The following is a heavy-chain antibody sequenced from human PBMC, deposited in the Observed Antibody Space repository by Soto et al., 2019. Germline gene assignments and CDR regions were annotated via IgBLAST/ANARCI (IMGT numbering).Heavy chain of an antibody. CDR2: IIPIFGTA. Sequence: SVKVSCKASGGTFSSYAISWVRQAPGQGLEWMGGIIPIFGTANYAQKFQGRATITADESTSTAYMELSSLRSEDTAVYYCARGSITIFGVADYYYGMDVWGQGTTVTVSS. J-gene: IGHJ6*02. CDR3: ARGSITIFGVADYYYGMDV. V-gene: IGHV1-69*13. D-gene: IGHD3-3*01. CDR1: GGTFSSYA.